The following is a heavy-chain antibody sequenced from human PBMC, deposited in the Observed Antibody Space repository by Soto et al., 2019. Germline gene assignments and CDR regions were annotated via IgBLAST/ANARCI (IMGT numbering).Heavy chain of an antibody. CDR2: IYKSGST. V-gene: IGHV4-61*01. CDR3: ATSPSGGSWRNWFDS. Sequence: SETLSLTCSVSGDSVSSGSYYWFWIRPPPGKGLVWIAYIYKSGSTNYNPSLKSRVTISVDTSKNQFSLKVTPVTVADTAVYYCATSPSGGSWRNWFDSWGQGTLVTVSS. D-gene: IGHD2-15*01. J-gene: IGHJ5*01. CDR1: GDSVSSGSYY.